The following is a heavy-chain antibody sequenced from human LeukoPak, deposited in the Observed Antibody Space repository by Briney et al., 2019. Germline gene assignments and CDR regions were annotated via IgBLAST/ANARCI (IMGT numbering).Heavy chain of an antibody. J-gene: IGHJ6*02. V-gene: IGHV1-3*01. D-gene: IGHD2-15*01. CDR3: ARERPQYCSGGSCYYYYYGMDV. CDR1: GYTFTSYA. CDR2: INADNGNT. Sequence: ASVKVSCKASGYTFTSYAMHWVRQAPGQRLEWMGWINADNGNTKYSQKFQGRVTITRDTSASTAYMELSSLRSEDTAVYYCARERPQYCSGGSCYYYYYGMDVWGQGTTVTVSS.